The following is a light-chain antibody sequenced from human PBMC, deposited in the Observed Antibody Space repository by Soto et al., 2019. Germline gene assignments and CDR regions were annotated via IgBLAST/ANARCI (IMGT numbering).Light chain of an antibody. CDR1: SSDVGSYNR. V-gene: IGLV2-18*02. Sequence: QSVLTQPPSVSGSPGQSVTISCTGTSSDVGSYNRASWYQQPPGTAPKLMIYEVSNRPSGVPDRFSGSKSGNTASLTISGLQAEDEADYYWISYTSSSTYASGTGTKFPVL. CDR2: EVS. J-gene: IGLJ1*01. CDR3: ISYTSSSTYA.